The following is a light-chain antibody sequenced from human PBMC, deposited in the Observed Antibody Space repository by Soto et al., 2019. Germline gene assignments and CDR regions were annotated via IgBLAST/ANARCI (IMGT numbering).Light chain of an antibody. CDR3: SSYAGSNKV. CDR1: SSDVGGYNY. CDR2: EVS. V-gene: IGLV2-8*01. J-gene: IGLJ1*01. Sequence: QSALTQPPSASGSPGQSGTISCTGTSSDVGGYNYVSWYQQHPGKAPKLMIYEVSKRPSGVPDRFSGSKSGNTASLTVSGLQAEDEADYYRSSYAGSNKVFGTGTKLTVL.